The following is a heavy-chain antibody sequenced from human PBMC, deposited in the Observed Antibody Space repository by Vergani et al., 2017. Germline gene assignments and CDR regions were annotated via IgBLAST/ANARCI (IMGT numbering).Heavy chain of an antibody. CDR1: GGSISSYY. J-gene: IGHJ4*02. CDR2: IYTSGST. Sequence: QVQLQESGPGLVKPSETLSLTCTVSGGSISSYYWSWIRQPPGKGLEWIGYIYTSGSTNYNPSLKSRVTISVDTSKNQFSLKLSSVTAADTAVYYCARVGPYYYDSSGYYETYYFDYWGQGTLVTVSS. D-gene: IGHD3-22*01. CDR3: ARVGPYYYDSSGYYETYYFDY. V-gene: IGHV4-4*09.